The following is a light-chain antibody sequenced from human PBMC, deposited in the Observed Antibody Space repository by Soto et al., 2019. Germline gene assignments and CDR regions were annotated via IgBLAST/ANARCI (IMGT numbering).Light chain of an antibody. V-gene: IGKV3-20*01. Sequence: EIVLTQSPATLSFSPGARATLSCRASRSVSNNYLAWYQQKPGQAPRLLIYGASNRATGIPDRFSGSGSGTDFTLTISRLEPEDFAVYYCHQYGSSPQTFGQGTKVDIK. J-gene: IGKJ1*01. CDR2: GAS. CDR3: HQYGSSPQT. CDR1: RSVSNNY.